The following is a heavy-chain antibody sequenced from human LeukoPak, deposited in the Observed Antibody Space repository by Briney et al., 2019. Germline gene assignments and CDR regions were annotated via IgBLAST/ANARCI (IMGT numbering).Heavy chain of an antibody. CDR1: GGPISSYY. D-gene: IGHD2-2*01. Sequence: SETLSLTCTVSGGPISSYYWSWIRQPPGKGLEWIGYIYYSGSTNYNPSLKSRVTISVDTSKNQFSLKLSSVTAADTAVYYCARAGYCSSTSCHLFRLHYYYYYMDVWGKGTTVTVSS. V-gene: IGHV4-59*01. CDR3: ARAGYCSSTSCHLFRLHYYYYYMDV. CDR2: IYYSGST. J-gene: IGHJ6*03.